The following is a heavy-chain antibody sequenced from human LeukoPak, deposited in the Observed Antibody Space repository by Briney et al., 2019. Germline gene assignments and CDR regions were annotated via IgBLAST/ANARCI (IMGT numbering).Heavy chain of an antibody. CDR1: GYTFTGYY. V-gene: IGHV1-18*04. Sequence: GASVKVSCKASGYTFTGYYMHWVRQTPGQGLEWMGWISAYNGNTNYAQKLQGRVTMTTDTSTSTAYMELRSLRSDDTAVYYCARGDEFGGYFDYWGQGTLVTVSS. CDR2: ISAYNGNT. J-gene: IGHJ4*02. CDR3: ARGDEFGGYFDY. D-gene: IGHD3-10*01.